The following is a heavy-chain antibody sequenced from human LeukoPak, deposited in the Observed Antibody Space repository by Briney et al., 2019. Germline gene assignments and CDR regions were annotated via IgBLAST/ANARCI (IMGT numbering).Heavy chain of an antibody. J-gene: IGHJ4*02. CDR1: GYTFTGYY. CDR3: ARDPTYDYVWAD. D-gene: IGHD3-16*01. CDR2: INPNSGGI. Sequence: ASVKVSCKASGYTFTGYYMHWVRQAPGQGLEWMGRINPNSGGINYAQKFQGRVTMTRDTSISTAYMELSRLRSDDTAVYYCARDPTYDYVWADWGQGTLVTVSS. V-gene: IGHV1-2*06.